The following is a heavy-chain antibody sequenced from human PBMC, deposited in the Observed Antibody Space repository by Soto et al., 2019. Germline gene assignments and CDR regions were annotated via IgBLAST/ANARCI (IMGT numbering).Heavy chain of an antibody. J-gene: IGHJ4*02. V-gene: IGHV3-30*18. D-gene: IGHD6-13*01. CDR1: GFTFSSYG. CDR3: AKSSEQQLAPPFDY. Sequence: LSLTCAASGFTFSSYGMHWVRQAPGKGLEWVAVISYDGSNKYYADSVKGRFTISRDNSKNTLYLQMNSLRAEDTAVYYCAKSSEQQLAPPFDYWGQGTLVTVSS. CDR2: ISYDGSNK.